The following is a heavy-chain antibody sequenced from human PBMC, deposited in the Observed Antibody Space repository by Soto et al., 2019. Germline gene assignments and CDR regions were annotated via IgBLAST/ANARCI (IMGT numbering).Heavy chain of an antibody. J-gene: IGHJ4*02. CDR1: GGSISSYY. D-gene: IGHD4-17*01. CDR2: IYYSGST. Sequence: SETLSLTCTVSGGSISSYYWSWIRQPPGKGLEWIGYIYYSGSTNYNPSLKSRVTISVDTSKNQFSLKLSSVTAADTAVYYCARDDYGDFRFDYWGQGTLVTVSS. V-gene: IGHV4-59*01. CDR3: ARDDYGDFRFDY.